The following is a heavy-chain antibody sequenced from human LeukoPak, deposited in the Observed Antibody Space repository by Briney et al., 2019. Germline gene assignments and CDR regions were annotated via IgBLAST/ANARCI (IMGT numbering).Heavy chain of an antibody. D-gene: IGHD6-13*01. V-gene: IGHV3-53*01. CDR3: ARDNSWTYYYYGMDV. J-gene: IGHJ6*02. CDR2: IYSGGST. CDR1: GFTVSSNY. Sequence: GGSLRLSCAASGFTVSSNYMSWVRQAPGKGLEWVSVIYSGGSTYYADSVKGRFTISRDNSKNTLYLQMNSQRAEDTAVYYCARDNSWTYYYYGMDVWGQGTTVTVSS.